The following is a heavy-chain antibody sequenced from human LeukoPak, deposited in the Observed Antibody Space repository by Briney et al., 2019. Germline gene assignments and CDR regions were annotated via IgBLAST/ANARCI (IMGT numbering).Heavy chain of an antibody. CDR3: AGYYGGTDAFDI. CDR2: IYYSGST. D-gene: IGHD4-17*01. Sequence: SETLSLTCTVSGGSISSYYWSWIRQPPGKGREWIGDIYYSGSTNYNPSLKSRVTISVDTSKNQFSLKLSSVTAADTAVYYRAGYYGGTDAFDIWGQGTMVTVSS. CDR1: GGSISSYY. J-gene: IGHJ3*02. V-gene: IGHV4-59*08.